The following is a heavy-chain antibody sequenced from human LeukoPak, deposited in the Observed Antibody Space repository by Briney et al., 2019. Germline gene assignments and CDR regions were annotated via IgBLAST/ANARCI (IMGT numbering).Heavy chain of an antibody. V-gene: IGHV1-18*01. D-gene: IGHD6-6*01. J-gene: IGHJ5*02. CDR2: ISAYNGNT. Sequence: GASVKVSCKASGYTFTRNGISWVRQAPGQGLEWMGWISAYNGNTNYVQKLQGRVTMTTDTSTSTAYMELRSLRSDDTAVYYCARVQLAAPYSSSHNWFDPWGQGTLVTVSS. CDR1: GYTFTRNG. CDR3: ARVQLAAPYSSSHNWFDP.